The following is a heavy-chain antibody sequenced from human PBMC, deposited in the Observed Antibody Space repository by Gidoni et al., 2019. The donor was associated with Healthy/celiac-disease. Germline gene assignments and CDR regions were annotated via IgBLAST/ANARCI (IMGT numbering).Heavy chain of an antibody. CDR2: ISSSSSYI. CDR1: GFPLRSYS. Sequence: EVQLVESGGGLVTPGGSLRLSCAASGFPLRSYSMNWVRQAPGKGLEWVASISSSSSYIYYADSVKGRFTISRDNAKNSLYLQMNSLRAEDTAVYYCARLGGNDYDSSGYYYYYYYYMDVWGKGTTVTVSS. D-gene: IGHD3-22*01. CDR3: ARLGGNDYDSSGYYYYYYYYMDV. V-gene: IGHV3-21*01. J-gene: IGHJ6*03.